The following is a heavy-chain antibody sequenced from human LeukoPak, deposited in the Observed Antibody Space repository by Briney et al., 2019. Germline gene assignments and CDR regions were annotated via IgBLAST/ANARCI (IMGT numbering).Heavy chain of an antibody. CDR3: ARENYCTNGVCWAFDP. D-gene: IGHD2-8*01. CDR2: IYYTGST. CDR1: GGSISSSDYY. Sequence: TTSETLSLTCTVSGGSISSSDYYWGWIRQTPGKGLEWIGNIYYTGSTSYNSSLKSRVTISIDTSKNQFSLQLSSVTAADTAVYFCARENYCTNGVCWAFDPWGQGTLVTVSS. J-gene: IGHJ5*02. V-gene: IGHV4-39*07.